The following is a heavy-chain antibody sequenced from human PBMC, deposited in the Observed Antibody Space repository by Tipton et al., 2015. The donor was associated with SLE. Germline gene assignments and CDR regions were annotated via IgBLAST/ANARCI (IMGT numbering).Heavy chain of an antibody. V-gene: IGHV4-59*12. CDR1: GGAISNYY. J-gene: IGHJ4*02. D-gene: IGHD2-15*01. CDR2: IYHSGST. Sequence: TLSLTCTVSGGAISNYYWSWIRQPPGKGLEWVGFIYHSGSTYYNPSLKSRVSISVDRSKNLLTLMLTSVTAADTALYYCARSSGDSLYYFNYWGQGALVTVSS. CDR3: ARSSGDSLYYFNY.